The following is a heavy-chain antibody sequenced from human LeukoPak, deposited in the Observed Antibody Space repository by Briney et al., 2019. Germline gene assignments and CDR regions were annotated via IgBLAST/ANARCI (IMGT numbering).Heavy chain of an antibody. CDR2: INTNTGNP. J-gene: IGHJ3*02. Sequence: ASVKVSCKASGYTFTSYAMNWVRQATGQGLEWMGWINTNTGNPTYAQGFTGRFVFSLDTSVSTAYLQISSLKAEDTAVYYCARARFPTMIVVVIEDAFDIWGQGTMVTVSS. CDR1: GYTFTSYA. D-gene: IGHD3-22*01. V-gene: IGHV7-4-1*02. CDR3: ARARFPTMIVVVIEDAFDI.